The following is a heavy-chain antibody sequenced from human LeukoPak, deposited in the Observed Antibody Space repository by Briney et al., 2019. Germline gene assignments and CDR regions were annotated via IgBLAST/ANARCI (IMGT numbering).Heavy chain of an antibody. CDR1: GFTFSSYC. V-gene: IGHV3-7*01. CDR3: RSNWYGD. CDR2: IKQDGSEK. J-gene: IGHJ4*02. Sequence: GGSLRLSCAASGFTFSSYCMSWVRHAPGKGLEGVANIKQDGSEKYYVNSVTGRFTISRDNAQNSLYLQMNSLRAEETAVYYCRSNWYGDWGQGTLVTVSS. D-gene: IGHD1-1*01.